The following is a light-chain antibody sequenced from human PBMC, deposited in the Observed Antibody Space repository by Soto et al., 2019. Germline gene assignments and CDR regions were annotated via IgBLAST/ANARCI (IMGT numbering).Light chain of an antibody. V-gene: IGKV1-5*01. CDR1: QSISRY. J-gene: IGKJ1*01. Sequence: DIQLTQSPSTLSVSVGDRVTITCRASQSISRYLGWYQQKPGKAPKLLIYDASTLESGVPSRFSGSGSGTEFTLTISSLQADDFATYYCQQYNTYSSWTLGQGTKVDIK. CDR2: DAS. CDR3: QQYNTYSSWT.